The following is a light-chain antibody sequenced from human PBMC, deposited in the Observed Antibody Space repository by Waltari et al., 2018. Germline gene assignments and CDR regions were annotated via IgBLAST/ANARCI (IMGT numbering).Light chain of an antibody. Sequence: QSALTQPASVSGSPGQSITLSCTGTSSDVGGFNYVSWYQQYPGKAPKLMIFEVSNRPSGVSNRFSGSKSGNTASLTISGLQAEDEADYYCSSFTSSSVYVFGTGTKVTVL. CDR2: EVS. CDR3: SSFTSSSVYV. CDR1: SSDVGGFNY. V-gene: IGLV2-14*01. J-gene: IGLJ1*01.